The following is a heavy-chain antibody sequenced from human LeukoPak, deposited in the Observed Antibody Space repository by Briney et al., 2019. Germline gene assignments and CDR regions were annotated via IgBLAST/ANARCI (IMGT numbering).Heavy chain of an antibody. Sequence: GGSLRLSCAASGFTFSSYGMHWVRQAPGKGLEWVAVIWYDGSNKYYADSVKGRFTISRDNSKNTLYLQMNSLKTEDTAVYYCATDDYYENTPLALDTFDFWGQGTMVTVSS. CDR2: IWYDGSNK. CDR1: GFTFSSYG. D-gene: IGHD3-22*01. CDR3: ATDDYYENTPLALDTFDF. J-gene: IGHJ3*01. V-gene: IGHV3-33*01.